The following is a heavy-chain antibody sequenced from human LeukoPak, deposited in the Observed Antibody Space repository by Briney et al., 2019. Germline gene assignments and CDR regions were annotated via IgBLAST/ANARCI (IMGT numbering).Heavy chain of an antibody. CDR3: TRRSDGSGTYYNGDY. D-gene: IGHD3-10*01. CDR1: GYSFSGSA. V-gene: IGHV3-73*01. CDR2: IRGIYVV. J-gene: IGHJ4*02. Sequence: GGALRLSCADPGYSFSGSAIYWVREALGKGLERVAQIRGIYVVTHAATMKGRFTISRDDSQNTTYLQINSLKTEDTAVYYCTRRSDGSGTYYNGDYWGQGTLVTVSS.